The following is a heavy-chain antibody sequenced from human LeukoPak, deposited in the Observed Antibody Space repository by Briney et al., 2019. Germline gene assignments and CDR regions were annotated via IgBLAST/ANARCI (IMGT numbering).Heavy chain of an antibody. J-gene: IGHJ1*01. Sequence: PSETLSLTCAVSGYSISSGYYWGWIRQPPGKGLEWIGSIYHSGSTYYNPSLKSRVTISVDTSKNQFSLKLSSVTAADTAVYYCARAPWEPGHFQHWGQGTLVTVSS. CDR1: GYSISSGYY. D-gene: IGHD1-26*01. CDR2: IYHSGST. V-gene: IGHV4-38-2*01. CDR3: ARAPWEPGHFQH.